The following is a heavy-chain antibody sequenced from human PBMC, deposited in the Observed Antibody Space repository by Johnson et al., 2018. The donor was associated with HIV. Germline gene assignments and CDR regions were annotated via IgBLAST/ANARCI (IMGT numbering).Heavy chain of an antibody. J-gene: IGHJ3*01. CDR3: ARATYYYESSGYLTRPRAFDV. D-gene: IGHD3-22*01. Sequence: QVQLVESGGGLVQPGGSLRLSCAASGFTFSDYYMSWIRQAPGKGLEWLSYISSSGTTIYYADSVKGRFPISSDTTKNLMYLQMNSLRAEDTALYYCARATYYYESSGYLTRPRAFDVWGQGTTVTVSS. V-gene: IGHV3-11*01. CDR1: GFTFSDYY. CDR2: ISSSGTTI.